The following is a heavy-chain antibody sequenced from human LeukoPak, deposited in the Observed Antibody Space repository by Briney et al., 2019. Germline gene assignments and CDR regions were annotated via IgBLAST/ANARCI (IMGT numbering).Heavy chain of an antibody. J-gene: IGHJ4*02. V-gene: IGHV3-30*18. CDR1: GFTFSSYG. CDR2: ISYDGSNK. CDR3: AKDLGYDILTGYPDY. Sequence: PGWSLRLSCAASGFTFSSYGMHWVRQAPGKGLEWVAVISYDGSNKYYADSVKGRFTISRDNSKNTLYLQMNSLRAEDTAVYYCAKDLGYDILTGYPDYWGQGTLVTVSS. D-gene: IGHD3-9*01.